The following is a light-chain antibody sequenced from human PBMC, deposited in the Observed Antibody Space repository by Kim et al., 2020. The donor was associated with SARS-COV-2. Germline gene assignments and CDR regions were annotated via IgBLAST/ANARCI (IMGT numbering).Light chain of an antibody. CDR1: QTISHN. Sequence: EIVMTQSPATLSVSPGERVTLSCRASQTISHNLAWYQQKPGQPPSLLIYGASTRATGVPARFSGSGSETEFTLTISSLQSEDFAVYYCQHYNNWPPWTFGQGTKVDIK. CDR2: GAS. V-gene: IGKV3-15*01. CDR3: QHYNNWPPWT. J-gene: IGKJ1*01.